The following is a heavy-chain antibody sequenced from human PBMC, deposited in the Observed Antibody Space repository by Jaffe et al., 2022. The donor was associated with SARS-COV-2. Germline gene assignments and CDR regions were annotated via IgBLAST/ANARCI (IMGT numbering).Heavy chain of an antibody. CDR1: GFSLSTSGVG. J-gene: IGHJ4*02. CDR3: AHSPGIAVAGTYWPLAFDY. CDR2: IYWDDDK. Sequence: QITLKESGPTLVKPTQTLTLTCTFSGFSLSTSGVGVGWIRQPPGKALEWLALIYWDDDKRYSPSLKSRLTITKDTSKNQVVLTMTNMDPVDTATYYCAHSPGIAVAGTYWPLAFDYWGQGTLVTVSS. V-gene: IGHV2-5*02. D-gene: IGHD6-19*01.